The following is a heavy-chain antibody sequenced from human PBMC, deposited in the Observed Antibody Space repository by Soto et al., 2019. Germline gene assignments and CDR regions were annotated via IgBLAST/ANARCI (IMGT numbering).Heavy chain of an antibody. D-gene: IGHD6-6*01. CDR3: TRESRPGGFDY. V-gene: IGHV3-49*03. J-gene: IGHJ4*02. CDR1: GFTFGDYA. Sequence: GGSLRLSCTASGFTFGDYAMSWFRQAPGKGLEWVGFIRSKAYGGTTEYAASVKGRFTISRDDSKSIAYLQMNSLKTEDTAVYYCTRESRPGGFDYWGQGTLVTVSS. CDR2: IRSKAYGGTT.